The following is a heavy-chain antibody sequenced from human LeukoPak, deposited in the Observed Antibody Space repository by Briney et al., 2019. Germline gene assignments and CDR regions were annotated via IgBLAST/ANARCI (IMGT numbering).Heavy chain of an antibody. CDR2: INPSGGST. CDR1: GYTFTSYY. V-gene: IGHV1-46*01. Sequence: ASVKVSCKASGYTFTSYYMHWVRQAPGQGLEWMGIINPSGGSTSYAQKFQGRVTMTRDTSTGTVYMELSSLRSEDTAVYYCARDGGIGCSSTSCSYVPWGQGTLVTVSS. D-gene: IGHD2-2*01. J-gene: IGHJ5*02. CDR3: ARDGGIGCSSTSCSYVP.